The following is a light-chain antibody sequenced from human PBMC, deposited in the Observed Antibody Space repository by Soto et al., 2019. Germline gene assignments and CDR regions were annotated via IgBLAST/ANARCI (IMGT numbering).Light chain of an antibody. CDR1: QAIDTY. Sequence: DIQLTQSPSFLSASVGDRVTITCRASQAIDTYLAWYQQKSGKAPKLLIYAASLLQSGVPSRFSGSGSGTEFTLTINSLQPEDFASYYCQQLNSFPFIFGQGTRLEIK. CDR2: AAS. CDR3: QQLNSFPFI. V-gene: IGKV1-9*01. J-gene: IGKJ5*01.